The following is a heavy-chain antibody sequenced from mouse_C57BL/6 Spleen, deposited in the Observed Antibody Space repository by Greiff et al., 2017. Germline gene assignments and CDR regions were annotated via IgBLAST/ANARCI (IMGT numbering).Heavy chain of an antibody. J-gene: IGHJ1*03. V-gene: IGHV5-15*01. CDR2: ISNLAYSI. D-gene: IGHD4-1*01. CDR3: ARHTGTSWYFDV. Sequence: EVQRVESGGGLVQPGGSLKLSCAASGFTFSDYGMAWVRQAPRKGPEWVAFISNLAYSIYYADTVTGRFTISRENAKNTLYLEMSSLRSEDTAMYYCARHTGTSWYFDVWGTGTTVTVSS. CDR1: GFTFSDYG.